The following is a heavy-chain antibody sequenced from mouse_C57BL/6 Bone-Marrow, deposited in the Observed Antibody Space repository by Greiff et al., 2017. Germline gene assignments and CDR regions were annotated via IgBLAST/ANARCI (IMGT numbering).Heavy chain of an antibody. D-gene: IGHD3-2*02. CDR1: GFSLTSYG. V-gene: IGHV2-2*01. J-gene: IGHJ1*03. Sequence: QVQLQQSGPGLVQPSQSLSITCTVSGFSLTSYGVHWVRQSPGQGLEWLGVIWSGGSTDYNAAFISRLSISKDNSKSQVFFKMNSLQADDTAMDYCARKAFRGCFDVWGTGTTVTVSS. CDR2: IWSGGST. CDR3: ARKAFRGCFDV.